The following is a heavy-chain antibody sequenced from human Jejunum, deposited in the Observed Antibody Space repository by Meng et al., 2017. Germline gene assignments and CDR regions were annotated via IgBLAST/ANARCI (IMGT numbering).Heavy chain of an antibody. V-gene: IGHV4-39*02. Sequence: QLQLQESGPGLVKPSEILSLTCPVSDDSITSSPYYWGWTRQPPGRGLEWIGSIYYSGNTHYSSSLKSRVSISVDTSKNHFSLRLDSLTAADTAVYYCARGGGDSYGTFDSWGRGTLVTVSS. CDR3: ARGGGDSYGTFDS. J-gene: IGHJ4*02. CDR1: DDSITSSPYY. CDR2: IYYSGNT. D-gene: IGHD2-21*01.